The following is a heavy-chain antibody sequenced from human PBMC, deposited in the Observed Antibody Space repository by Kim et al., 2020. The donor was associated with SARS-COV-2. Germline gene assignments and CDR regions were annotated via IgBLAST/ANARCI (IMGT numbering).Heavy chain of an antibody. D-gene: IGHD1-26*01. CDR2: IDYSGTT. J-gene: IGHJ5*02. CDR1: GGSISTYY. CDR3: ARSATPWIYWFDP. V-gene: IGHV4-59*08. Sequence: ETLSLTCTVSGGSISTYYWNWIRQPPGKGLEWIGYIDYSGTTNYNPSLKSRVTISVDTSRNQISLKLRSVTASDTAAYYCARSATPWIYWFDPWG.